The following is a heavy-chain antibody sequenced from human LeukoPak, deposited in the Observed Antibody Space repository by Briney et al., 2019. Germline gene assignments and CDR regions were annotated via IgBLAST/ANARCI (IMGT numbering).Heavy chain of an antibody. Sequence: PSETLSLTCAVYGGSFSGYYWSWIRQPPGKGLEWIGEINHSGSTNYNPSFKSRVTISVDTSKNQFSLKLSSVTAADTAVYYCARGPYYYGSGSYPDYWGQGTLVTVSS. CDR3: ARGPYYYGSGSYPDY. V-gene: IGHV4-34*01. CDR1: GGSFSGYY. D-gene: IGHD3-10*01. CDR2: INHSGST. J-gene: IGHJ4*02.